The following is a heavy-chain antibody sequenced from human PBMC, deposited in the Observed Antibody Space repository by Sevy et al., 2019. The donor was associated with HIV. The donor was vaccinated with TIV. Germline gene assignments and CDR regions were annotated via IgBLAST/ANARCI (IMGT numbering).Heavy chain of an antibody. CDR1: GFTFSNYA. D-gene: IGHD2-2*01. CDR3: AKVDVVVPVADYGMDV. Sequence: GGSLRLSCAASGFTFSNYAMSWVRQAPGKGLEWVSSISRSGGSTYYADPVKGRFTISRDNSKNTLYLQMNSLRAEDTAVYYCAKVDVVVPVADYGMDVWGQGTTVTVSS. CDR2: ISRSGGST. V-gene: IGHV3-23*01. J-gene: IGHJ6*02.